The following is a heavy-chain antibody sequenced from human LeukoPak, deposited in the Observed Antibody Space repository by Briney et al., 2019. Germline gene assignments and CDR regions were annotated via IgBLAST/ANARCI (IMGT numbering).Heavy chain of an antibody. CDR1: RFTFSRYW. CDR2: IKQDGSEK. D-gene: IGHD4-17*01. J-gene: IGHJ4*02. V-gene: IGHV3-7*05. Sequence: GGSLRPSCAASRFTFSRYWMSWVRQAPGKGLEWVANIKQDGSEKYYVDSVKGRFTISRDNAKNSLYLQMNSLRAEDTAVYYCARADYGDYGAYWGQGTLVTVSS. CDR3: ARADYGDYGAY.